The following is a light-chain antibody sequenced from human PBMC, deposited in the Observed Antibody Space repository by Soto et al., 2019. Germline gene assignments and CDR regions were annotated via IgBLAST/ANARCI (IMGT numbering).Light chain of an antibody. CDR2: AAS. V-gene: IGKV1-9*01. CDR3: QQLNSYSA. Sequence: DIQLTQSPSFLSASVGDRVTITCRASQGISSYLAWYQQKPGKAPKLLIYAASTLPSGVPSRFSGSGSGTEFTLTISSLQAEDFATYYCQQLNSYSAFGGGTKVEIK. J-gene: IGKJ4*01. CDR1: QGISSY.